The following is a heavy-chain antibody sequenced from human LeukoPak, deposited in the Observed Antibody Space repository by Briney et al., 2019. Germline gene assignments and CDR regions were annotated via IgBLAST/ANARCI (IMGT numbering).Heavy chain of an antibody. V-gene: IGHV3-48*04. CDR2: ISSGSTAI. CDR1: GFTFSSHS. D-gene: IGHD4-23*01. Sequence: GGSLRLSCAASGFTFSSHSMHWVRQAPGKGLEWISYISSGSTAIYYADSVKGRFTISRDNAKNSLYLQMNSLRAEDTAVYYCASEGYGGNSDAFDIWGQGTMVTVS. J-gene: IGHJ3*02. CDR3: ASEGYGGNSDAFDI.